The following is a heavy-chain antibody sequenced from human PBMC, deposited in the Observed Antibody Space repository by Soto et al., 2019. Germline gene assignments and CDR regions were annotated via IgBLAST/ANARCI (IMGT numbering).Heavy chain of an antibody. D-gene: IGHD4-17*01. CDR1: GGSFSGYY. V-gene: IGHV4-34*01. Sequence: SETLSLTCAVYGGSFSGYYWSWIRQPPGKGLEWIGEINHSGSTNYNPSLKSRVTISVDTSKNQFSLKLSSVTAADTAVYYCARDSGESIGWYFDLWGRGTLVTVSS. CDR2: INHSGST. J-gene: IGHJ2*01. CDR3: ARDSGESIGWYFDL.